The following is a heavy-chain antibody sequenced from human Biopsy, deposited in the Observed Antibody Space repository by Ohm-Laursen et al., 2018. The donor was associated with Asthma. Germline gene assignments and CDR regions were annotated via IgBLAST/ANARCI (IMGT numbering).Heavy chain of an antibody. D-gene: IGHD5-12*01. J-gene: IGHJ6*02. CDR3: ARGYSGSDRIVYYYSGLEV. V-gene: IGHV1-69*13. CDR2: LIPVLGTP. Sequence: SVTASCKASGDSFSNYAISWVRQAPGQGLEWMGGLIPVLGTPDPAQMFEGRVTITADESTSTAYMELSSLSSEDTAVYYCARGYSGSDRIVYYYSGLEVWGQGTTVTVSS. CDR1: GDSFSNYA.